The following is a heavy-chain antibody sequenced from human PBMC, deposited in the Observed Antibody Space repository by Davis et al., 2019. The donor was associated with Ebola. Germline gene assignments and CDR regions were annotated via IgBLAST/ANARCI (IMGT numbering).Heavy chain of an antibody. CDR1: GFTFSSYW. Sequence: PGGSLRLSCAASGFTFSSYWMTWVRQAPGKGLEWVAYIKGDGTNKNYVDSVKGRFTISRDNAKNSLSLQMNSLRAEDTAVYYCVRDRGWLQHDFWGREPWSSSPQ. V-gene: IGHV3-7*01. J-gene: IGHJ4*02. CDR2: IKGDGTNK. CDR3: VRDRGWLQHDF. D-gene: IGHD5-24*01.